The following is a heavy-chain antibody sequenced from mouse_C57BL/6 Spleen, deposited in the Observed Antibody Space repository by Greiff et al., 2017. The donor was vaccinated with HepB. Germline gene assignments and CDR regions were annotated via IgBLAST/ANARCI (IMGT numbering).Heavy chain of an antibody. V-gene: IGHV1-69*01. CDR2: IDPSDSYT. CDR1: GYTFTSYW. Sequence: QVQLQQSGAELVMPGASVKLSCKASGYTFTSYWMHWVKQRPGQGLEWIGEIDPSDSYTNYNQKFKGKSTLTVDKSSSTAYMQLSSLTSEDSAVYYCARLTTAPMDYWGQGTSVTVSS. CDR3: ARLTTAPMDY. J-gene: IGHJ4*01. D-gene: IGHD1-2*01.